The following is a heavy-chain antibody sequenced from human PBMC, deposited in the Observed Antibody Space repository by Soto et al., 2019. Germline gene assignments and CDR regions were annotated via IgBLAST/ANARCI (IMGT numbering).Heavy chain of an antibody. CDR1: GYSFGNYW. CDR3: ARHPSPPFTFTHGDY. D-gene: IGHD2-15*01. J-gene: IGHJ4*02. CDR2: IYPGDSDT. V-gene: IGHV5-51*01. Sequence: EVQLVQSGAEVKQPGESLQISCKTSGYSFGNYWIGWVRQMPGKGLEWMGLIYPGDSDTRYSPSFQGQVSISADWSSSTAYLEWSRLKASDTAVYYCARHPSPPFTFTHGDYWGQGTLVAVSS.